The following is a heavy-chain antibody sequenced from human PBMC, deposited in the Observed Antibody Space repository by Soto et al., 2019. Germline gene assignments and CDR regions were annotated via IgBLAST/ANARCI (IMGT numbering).Heavy chain of an antibody. D-gene: IGHD3-22*01. CDR2: IYYSGNT. Sequence: SETLSLTCSVSGGSISSGYYYWSWIRQPPGKGLEWIGNIYYSGNTYYNPSLKSRLIISIDTSKNQFSLKVGSVTAADTAVYYCAKEYYYDSSGSYFDYWGQGTLVTVSS. V-gene: IGHV4-30-4*01. J-gene: IGHJ4*02. CDR3: AKEYYYDSSGSYFDY. CDR1: GGSISSGYYY.